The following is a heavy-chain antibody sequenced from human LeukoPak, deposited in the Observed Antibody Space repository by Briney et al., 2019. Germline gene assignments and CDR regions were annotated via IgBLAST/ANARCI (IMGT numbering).Heavy chain of an antibody. V-gene: IGHV4-38-2*02. D-gene: IGHD5-24*01. CDR1: GYSISSGFY. J-gene: IGHJ4*02. CDR2: FHHSGST. Sequence: SETLSLTCSVSGYSISSGFYWDWIRQPPGKGLERIGSFHHSGSTPYNPSLNSRVSISVDTSKNQLSLKLSFVTAADTAVYYCARREGYNFDYWGQGTLVTVSS. CDR3: ARREGYNFDY.